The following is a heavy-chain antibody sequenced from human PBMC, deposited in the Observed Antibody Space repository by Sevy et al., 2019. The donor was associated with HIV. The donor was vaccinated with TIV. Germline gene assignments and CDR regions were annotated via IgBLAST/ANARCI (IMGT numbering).Heavy chain of an antibody. J-gene: IGHJ4*02. V-gene: IGHV3-48*03. CDR2: ITSSGSTI. Sequence: GGSLRISCAASGFTFSNFEMNWVRQAPGKGLEWISYITSSGSTINYADSVQGRFTISRDNAKNSLFLQMNILRAEDTTVYYCARATYYYDSSSRYYFDYWGQGTLVTVSS. CDR3: ARATYYYDSSSRYYFDY. CDR1: GFTFSNFE. D-gene: IGHD3-22*01.